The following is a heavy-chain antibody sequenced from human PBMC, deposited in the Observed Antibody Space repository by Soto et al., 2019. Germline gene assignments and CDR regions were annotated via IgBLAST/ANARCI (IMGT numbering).Heavy chain of an antibody. J-gene: IGHJ4*02. V-gene: IGHV4-31*03. CDR1: GGSISSGGYY. CDR2: IYYSGST. Sequence: SETLSLTCTVSGGSISSGGYYWSWIRQHPGKGLEWIGYIYYSGSTYYNPSLKSRVTISVDTSKNQFSLKLSSVTAADTAVYYCARGHDYYGSGSYYNAGYYFDYWGQGPMLTV. CDR3: ARGHDYYGSGSYYNAGYYFDY. D-gene: IGHD3-10*01.